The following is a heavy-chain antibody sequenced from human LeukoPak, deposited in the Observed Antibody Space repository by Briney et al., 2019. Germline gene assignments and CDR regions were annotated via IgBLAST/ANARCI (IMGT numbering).Heavy chain of an antibody. D-gene: IGHD3-9*01. CDR1: GFTFNNYG. Sequence: GGSLRLSCAASGFTFNNYGMSWVRQAPGKGLEWVSSISGSGATIYYGDSVKGRFTISRDNSKNTLYVEMNTLRAEDTAVYYCAKWGDYDILTGYYVSDFWGQGTLVTVSS. V-gene: IGHV3-23*01. CDR2: ISGSGATI. CDR3: AKWGDYDILTGYYVSDF. J-gene: IGHJ4*02.